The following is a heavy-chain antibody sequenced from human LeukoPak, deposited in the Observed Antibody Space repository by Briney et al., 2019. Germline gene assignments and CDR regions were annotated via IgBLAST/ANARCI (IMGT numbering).Heavy chain of an antibody. CDR3: AACSGGSCYVDY. CDR2: IIPIFGTA. D-gene: IGHD2-15*01. J-gene: IGHJ4*02. V-gene: IGHV1-69*05. Sequence: SVKVSCKASGGTFSSYAISWVRQAPGQGLEWMGRIIPIFGTANYAQKFQGRVTITTDESTSTAYMELSSLRSEDTAVYYCAACSGGSCYVDYWGQGTLVTVSS. CDR1: GGTFSSYA.